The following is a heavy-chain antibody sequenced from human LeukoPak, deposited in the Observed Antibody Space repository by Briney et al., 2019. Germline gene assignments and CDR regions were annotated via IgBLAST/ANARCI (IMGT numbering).Heavy chain of an antibody. CDR3: TRHYDFWSGSHLDY. CDR1: GFTFGDYA. CDR2: IRSKAYGGTT. V-gene: IGHV3-49*04. D-gene: IGHD3-3*01. Sequence: GGSLRLSCTASGFTFGDYAMSWVRQAPGKGLEWVGFIRSKAYGGTTEYAASVKGRFTISRDDSKSIAYLQMNSLKTEDTSVYYCTRHYDFWSGSHLDYWGQGTLVTVSS. J-gene: IGHJ4*02.